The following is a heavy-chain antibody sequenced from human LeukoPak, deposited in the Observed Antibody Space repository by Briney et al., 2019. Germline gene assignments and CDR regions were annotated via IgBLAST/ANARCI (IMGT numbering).Heavy chain of an antibody. D-gene: IGHD6-13*01. V-gene: IGHV1-69*04. CDR1: GGTFSSYA. Sequence: LVKVSCKASGGTFSSYAISWVRQAPGQGLEWMGRIIPILGIANYAQKFQGRVTITADKSTSTAYMELSSLRSGDTAVYYCASLLAAAGSYYFDYWGQGTLVTVSS. J-gene: IGHJ4*02. CDR2: IIPILGIA. CDR3: ASLLAAAGSYYFDY.